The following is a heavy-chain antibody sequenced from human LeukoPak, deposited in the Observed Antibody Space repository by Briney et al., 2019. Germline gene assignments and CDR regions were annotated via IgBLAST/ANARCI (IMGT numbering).Heavy chain of an antibody. D-gene: IGHD5-18*01. Sequence: MSGGSLSLSCPASGSSFSTDTMNWVRLPPGKGMGWVSSISTGSTYTNYADSMNDRLTISTDNTTNSLYMQTDNVRAADAAVSYGAGGPRSTACVLGLGGFDPWGQGTMVTVSS. CDR1: GSSFSTDT. V-gene: IGHV3-21*06. CDR2: ISTGSTYT. J-gene: IGHJ5*02. CDR3: AGGPRSTACVLGLGGFDP.